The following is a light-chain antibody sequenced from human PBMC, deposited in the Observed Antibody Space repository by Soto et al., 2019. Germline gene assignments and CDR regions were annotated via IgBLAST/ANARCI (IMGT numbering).Light chain of an antibody. CDR1: QSISGC. Sequence: DIQITQAPSSLSASVGDRVTITCRASQSISGCLNWYQQRSGKPPQLMIYAASSLQSGVPSRFSGSGSGTEFTLTRSSLQPEDFATYYCQQPYITPPWTFGQGSKVEIK. CDR2: AAS. V-gene: IGKV1-39*01. J-gene: IGKJ1*01. CDR3: QQPYITPPWT.